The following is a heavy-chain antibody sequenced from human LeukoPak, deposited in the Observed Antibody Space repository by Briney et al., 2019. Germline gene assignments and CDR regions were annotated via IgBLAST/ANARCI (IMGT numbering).Heavy chain of an antibody. CDR2: ISAYNGNT. J-gene: IGHJ4*02. V-gene: IGHV1-18*01. CDR1: GYTFTSYG. D-gene: IGHD3-3*01. CDR3: ARDLPPHYDFWSSYHGIFDY. Sequence: GASVKVSCKASGYTFTSYGISWVRQAPGQGLEWMGWISAYNGNTNYAQKLQGRVTMTTDTSTSTAYMELRSLRSDDTAVYYCARDLPPHYDFWSSYHGIFDYWGQGTLVTVSS.